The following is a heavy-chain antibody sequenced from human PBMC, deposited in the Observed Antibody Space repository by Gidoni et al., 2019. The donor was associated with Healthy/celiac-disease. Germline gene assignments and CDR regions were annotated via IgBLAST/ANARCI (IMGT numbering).Heavy chain of an antibody. CDR2: IIPIFGTA. V-gene: IGHV1-69*01. CDR3: AREGMSAKGNYYYYYGMDV. J-gene: IGHJ6*02. Sequence: QVQLVQSGAEVKKPGSSVKVSCKASGGTFSSYAISWVRQAPGQGLEWMGGIIPIFGTANYAQKFQGRVTITADESTSTAYMELSSLRSEDTAVYYCAREGMSAKGNYYYYYGMDVWGQGTTVTVSS. CDR1: GGTFSSYA. D-gene: IGHD3-10*01.